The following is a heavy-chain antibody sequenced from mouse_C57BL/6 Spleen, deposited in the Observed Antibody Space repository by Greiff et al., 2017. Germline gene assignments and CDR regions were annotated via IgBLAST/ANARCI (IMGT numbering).Heavy chain of an antibody. CDR2: INPNNGGT. CDR3: ARGGAQATSWFAY. Sequence: EVQLQQSGPELVKPGASVKIPCKASGYTFTDYNMDWVKQSHGKSLEWIGDINPNNGGTIYNQKFKGKATLTVDKSSSTAYMELRSLTSEDTAVYYCARGGAQATSWFAYWGQGTLVTVSA. V-gene: IGHV1-18*01. CDR1: GYTFTDYN. D-gene: IGHD3-2*02. J-gene: IGHJ3*01.